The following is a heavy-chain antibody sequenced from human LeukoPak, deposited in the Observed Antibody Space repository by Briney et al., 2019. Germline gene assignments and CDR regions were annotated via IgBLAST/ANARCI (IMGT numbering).Heavy chain of an antibody. Sequence: GGSLRLSCAASGFTFSNAWMSWVRQAPGKGLEWGGRIKSKTDGGTTDYAAPVKGRFTISRDDSKNTLYLQMNSLKTEDTAVYYCTTDLGCSGGSCYSFWGQGTLVTVSS. V-gene: IGHV3-15*01. CDR1: GFTFSNAW. J-gene: IGHJ4*02. D-gene: IGHD2-15*01. CDR3: TTDLGCSGGSCYSF. CDR2: IKSKTDGGTT.